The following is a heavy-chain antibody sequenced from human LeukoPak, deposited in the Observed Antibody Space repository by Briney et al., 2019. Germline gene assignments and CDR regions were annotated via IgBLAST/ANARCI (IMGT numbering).Heavy chain of an antibody. Sequence: SETLSLTCAVSGYSISSDNYWVWIRQPPGQGLEWTGGIYHSGSTYHNPPLKSRVTMSVDTSKNQFSLKVSSVTAADTAVYYCARARVAVAGYYFDYWGQGTLVTVSS. CDR1: GYSISSDNY. D-gene: IGHD6-19*01. CDR2: IYHSGST. V-gene: IGHV4-38-2*01. CDR3: ARARVAVAGYYFDY. J-gene: IGHJ4*02.